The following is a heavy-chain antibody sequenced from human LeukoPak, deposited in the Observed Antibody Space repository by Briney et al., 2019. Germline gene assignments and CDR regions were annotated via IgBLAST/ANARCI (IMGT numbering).Heavy chain of an antibody. CDR1: GDRFITYG. V-gene: IGHV1-18*01. J-gene: IGHJ4*02. CDR2: MSAYNGFT. Sequence: GASVKVSCKTSGDRFITYGISWIRQAPGQGLEWMGWMSAYNGFTNYAPNLQGRVTMTRDTSTNTAYMDLRSLRSGDTAIYYCAISMNYYGSGSYDHWGQGTLVIVSS. D-gene: IGHD3-10*01. CDR3: AISMNYYGSGSYDH.